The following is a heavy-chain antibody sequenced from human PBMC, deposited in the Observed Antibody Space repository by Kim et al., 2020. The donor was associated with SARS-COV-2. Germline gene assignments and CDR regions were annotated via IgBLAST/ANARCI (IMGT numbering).Heavy chain of an antibody. CDR1: GFTFNKAW. CDR2: IKSKTDGGTA. J-gene: IGHJ4*02. Sequence: GGSLRLSCAASGFTFNKAWMSWVRQAPGKGLEWVDRIKSKTDGGTADYAAPVKGRFTISRDDSKNTLYVQMNSLKTEDTAVYYCATHLGHIAAAGLDYWGQGTLVTVSS. D-gene: IGHD6-13*01. V-gene: IGHV3-15*01. CDR3: ATHLGHIAAAGLDY.